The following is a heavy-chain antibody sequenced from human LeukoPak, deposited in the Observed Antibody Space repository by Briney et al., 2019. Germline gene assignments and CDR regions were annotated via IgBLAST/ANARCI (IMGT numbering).Heavy chain of an antibody. CDR3: ASRIMITFGGVIVDDAFDI. D-gene: IGHD3-16*02. CDR2: ISSSSSYI. CDR1: GFTFSSYS. J-gene: IGHJ3*02. Sequence: GGSLRLSCAASGFTFSSYSMNWVRQAPGKGLEWVSSISSSSSYIYYADSEKGRFTISRDNAKNSLYLQMNSLRAEDTAVYYCASRIMITFGGVIVDDAFDIWGQGTMVTVSS. V-gene: IGHV3-21*01.